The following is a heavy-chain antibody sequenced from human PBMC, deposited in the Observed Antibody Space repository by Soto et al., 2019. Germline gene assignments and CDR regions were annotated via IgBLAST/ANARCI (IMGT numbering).Heavy chain of an antibody. V-gene: IGHV3-53*01. D-gene: IGHD2-15*01. Sequence: GGSLRLSCAASGFTVSTNYMTWVRQPPGKGLEWVSVIYTGGSTYYADSVKGRFTISTDKSKNTLYLQMNSLRGEDTAVYYCARGYCSGGGCYSGWSMDVWGQGTTVTVSS. CDR1: GFTVSTNY. CDR2: IYTGGST. J-gene: IGHJ6*02. CDR3: ARGYCSGGGCYSGWSMDV.